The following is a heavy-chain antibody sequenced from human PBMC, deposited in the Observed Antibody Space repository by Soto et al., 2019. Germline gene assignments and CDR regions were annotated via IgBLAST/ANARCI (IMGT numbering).Heavy chain of an antibody. CDR2: ISTSGAST. D-gene: IGHD3-10*01. Sequence: EVQLVESGGGLVQPGGSLRLSCAASGFTFSSYAMSWVRQAPGKGLEWVSSISTSGASTYYADSVKGRFTISRDNSNNTSYLQMNSPTAEDSAVDYCSLSDHYLGMDVWGLGTTVTVSS. J-gene: IGHJ6*02. CDR3: SLSDHYLGMDV. V-gene: IGHV3-23*04. CDR1: GFTFSSYA.